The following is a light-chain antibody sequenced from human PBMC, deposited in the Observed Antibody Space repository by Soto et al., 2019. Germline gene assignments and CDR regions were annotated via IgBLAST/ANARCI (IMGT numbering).Light chain of an antibody. CDR1: QSLTGN. CDR2: AAS. J-gene: IGKJ1*01. Sequence: EILMTQSPATLSLSLGERATLSCRASQSLTGNYVTWYQQKPGQAPRLLIYAASYRATGLSDRFSGSGSGTEFTLTISSLQSEDFAVYFCQQYNIWPQTFGQGTKVDIK. V-gene: IGKV3D-15*01. CDR3: QQYNIWPQT.